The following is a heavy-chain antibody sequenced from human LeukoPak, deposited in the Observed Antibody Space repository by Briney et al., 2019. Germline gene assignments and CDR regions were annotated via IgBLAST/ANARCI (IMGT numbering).Heavy chain of an antibody. J-gene: IGHJ6*04. V-gene: IGHV3-74*01. Sequence: GRSLRLSCAASGFTFDDYAMHWVRQAPGKGLEWVSGINSDGSSTSYADSVKGRFTISRDNAKNTLCLQMNSLRAEDTAVYYCARELVPAYYYGMDVWGKGTTVTVSS. CDR3: ARELVPAYYYGMDV. CDR2: INSDGSST. CDR1: GFTFDDYA.